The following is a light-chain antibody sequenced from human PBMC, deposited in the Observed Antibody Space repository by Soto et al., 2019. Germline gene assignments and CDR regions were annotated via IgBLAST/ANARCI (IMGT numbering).Light chain of an antibody. J-gene: IGKJ1*01. CDR1: QIISSW. CDR2: AAS. CDR3: QQYNSYSWT. V-gene: IGKV1-5*01. Sequence: DIQMTQSPSTLSASVGYRFTITCRASQIISSWLAWYQQKPGKAPKLLIYAASTLQSGVPSRFSGSGSGTEFTLTISSLQPDDFATYYCQQYNSYSWTFGQGTMGDIK.